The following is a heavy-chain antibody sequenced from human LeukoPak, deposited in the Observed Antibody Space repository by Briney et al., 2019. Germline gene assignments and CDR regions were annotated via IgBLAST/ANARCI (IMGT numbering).Heavy chain of an antibody. D-gene: IGHD3-10*01. V-gene: IGHV3-30*02. CDR2: IRYDGTNK. CDR1: GFIFSSYG. J-gene: IGHJ6*03. Sequence: PGGSLRLSCAASGFIFSSYGMHWVRQAPGKGLEWVTFIRYDGTNKYYADSVKGRFTISRDNSKNTLYLQMNSLRAEDTAVYYCARGGITMVRGVRDYYYYMDVWGKGTTVTISS. CDR3: ARGGITMVRGVRDYYYYMDV.